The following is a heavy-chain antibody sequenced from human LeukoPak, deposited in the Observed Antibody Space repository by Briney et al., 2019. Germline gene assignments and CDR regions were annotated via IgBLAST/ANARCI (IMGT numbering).Heavy chain of an antibody. CDR3: AKDGAYGSGSLDY. CDR2: ISYDGSNK. J-gene: IGHJ4*02. CDR1: GFTFSSYG. D-gene: IGHD3-10*01. Sequence: PGGSLRLSCAASGFTFSSYGMHWVRQAPGKGLEWVAVISYDGSNKYYADSVKGRFTISRDNSKNTLYLQMNSLRAEDTAVYYCAKDGAYGSGSLDYWGQGTLVTVSS. V-gene: IGHV3-30*18.